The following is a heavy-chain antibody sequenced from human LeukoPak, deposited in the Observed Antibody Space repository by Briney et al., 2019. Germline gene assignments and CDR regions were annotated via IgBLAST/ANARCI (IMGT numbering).Heavy chain of an antibody. CDR2: ISSSGGST. D-gene: IGHD6-19*01. CDR1: GFTFSNYA. Sequence: GGSLRLSCAASGFTFSNYAMNWVRQAPGKGLEWVSAISSSGGSTYYADSVKGRFTISRDNSKNTLYLQMNSLRAEDTAVYYCAKASGGEWLPGDYWGQGTLVTVSS. J-gene: IGHJ4*02. V-gene: IGHV3-23*01. CDR3: AKASGGEWLPGDY.